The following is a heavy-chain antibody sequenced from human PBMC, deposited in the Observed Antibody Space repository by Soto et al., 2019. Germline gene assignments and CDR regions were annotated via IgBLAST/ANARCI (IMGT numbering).Heavy chain of an antibody. CDR2: MNPNSGNT. V-gene: IGHV1-8*01. Sequence: AASVKVSCKASGYTFTSYDINWVRQATGQGLEYLGWMNPNSGNTGYAQKLQGRVTMTTDTSTSTAYMELRSLRSDDTAVYYCARGSWFDDYWGQGTLVTVSS. CDR1: GYTFTSYD. D-gene: IGHD3-10*01. J-gene: IGHJ4*02. CDR3: ARGSWFDDY.